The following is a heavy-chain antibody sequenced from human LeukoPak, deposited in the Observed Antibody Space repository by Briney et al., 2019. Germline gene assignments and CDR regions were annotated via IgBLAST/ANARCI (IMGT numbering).Heavy chain of an antibody. CDR1: GYTFTGYY. V-gene: IGHV1-2*02. Sequence: GASVKVSCKASGYTFTGYYMHWVRQAPGQGLEWMGWINPNSGGTNYAQKFQGRVTMTRDTSISTAYMELSRLRSDDTAVYYCARDRKDPQPQQLVRENNWFDPWGQGTLVTVSP. CDR3: ARDRKDPQPQQLVRENNWFDP. D-gene: IGHD6-13*01. CDR2: INPNSGGT. J-gene: IGHJ5*02.